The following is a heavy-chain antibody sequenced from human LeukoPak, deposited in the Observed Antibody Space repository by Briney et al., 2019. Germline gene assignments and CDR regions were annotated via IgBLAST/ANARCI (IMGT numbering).Heavy chain of an antibody. D-gene: IGHD6-19*01. V-gene: IGHV3-7*03. CDR1: GFTFSSYW. CDR3: ARGRYSSGWYPDYFDY. CDR2: IKQDGSDT. Sequence: GGSLRLSCAASGFTFSSYWMSWVRQAPGKGLEWVATIKQDGSDTYYVDSVKGRFTISRDNSKNSLYLQMNSLRAEDTAVYYCARGRYSSGWYPDYFDYWGQGTLVTVSS. J-gene: IGHJ4*02.